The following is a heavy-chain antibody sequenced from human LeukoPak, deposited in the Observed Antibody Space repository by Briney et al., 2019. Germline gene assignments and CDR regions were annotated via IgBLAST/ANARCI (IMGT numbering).Heavy chain of an antibody. CDR1: GGSISSYY. Sequence: PSETLSLTCTVSGGSISSYYWSWIRQPPGKGLEWIGYIYYSGSTNYNPSLKSRVTISVDTSKNQFSLKLSSVTAADTAVYYCARGPIVGATSYFDYWGQGTLVTVSS. V-gene: IGHV4-59*01. J-gene: IGHJ4*02. CDR3: ARGPIVGATSYFDY. CDR2: IYYSGST. D-gene: IGHD1-26*01.